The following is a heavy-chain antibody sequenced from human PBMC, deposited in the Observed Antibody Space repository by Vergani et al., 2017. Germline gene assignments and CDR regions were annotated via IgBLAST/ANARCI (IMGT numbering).Heavy chain of an antibody. CDR3: ARGDYGILTGYRY. CDR2: INPSGGHT. D-gene: IGHD3-9*01. CDR1: GYTLSNYH. J-gene: IGHJ4*02. V-gene: IGHV1-46*03. Sequence: QVQVVQSGAEVKKSGASVKVSCKTSGYTLSNYHMHWVRQAPGQGRELMGIINPSGGHTNYAQKFQGRVTMTRDTSTSTVYMELSRLRSEDTAIYYCARGDYGILTGYRYWGQGTLVTVSA.